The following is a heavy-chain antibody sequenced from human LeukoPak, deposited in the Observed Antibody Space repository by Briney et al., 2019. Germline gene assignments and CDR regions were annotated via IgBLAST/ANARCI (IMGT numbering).Heavy chain of an antibody. Sequence: SETLSLTCAVYEVSFSGYYCSWVRQPPGKGLQWIGEINHSGSVNYNPSLKSRVTILLDTSKNQFSLNLSSVTAADTAVYYCARRPRGVIIKTWFDSWGQGTLVTVSS. CDR3: ARRPRGVIIKTWFDS. J-gene: IGHJ5*01. V-gene: IGHV4-34*01. CDR1: EVSFSGYY. CDR2: INHSGSV. D-gene: IGHD3-10*01.